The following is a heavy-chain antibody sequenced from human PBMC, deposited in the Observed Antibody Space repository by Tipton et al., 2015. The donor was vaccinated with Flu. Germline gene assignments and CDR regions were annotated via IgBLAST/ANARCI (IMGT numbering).Heavy chain of an antibody. D-gene: IGHD3-9*01. CDR3: ARAVLRYFDWLLSGWFDP. V-gene: IGHV1-8*01. Sequence: VQLVQSGAEVKKPGASVKVSCKASGYTFTSYDINWVRQATGQGLEWMGWMNPNSGNTGYAQKFQGRVTMTRNTSISTAYMELSSLRSEDTAVYYCARAVLRYFDWLLSGWFDPWGQGTLVTVSS. J-gene: IGHJ5*02. CDR2: MNPNSGNT. CDR1: GYTFTSYD.